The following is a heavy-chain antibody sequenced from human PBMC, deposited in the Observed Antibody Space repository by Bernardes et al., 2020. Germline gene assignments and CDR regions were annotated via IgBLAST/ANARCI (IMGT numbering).Heavy chain of an antibody. CDR2: ISGYGGHT. CDR1: GYTFRSYG. V-gene: IGHV1-18*01. J-gene: IGHJ4*02. D-gene: IGHD6-6*01. CDR3: ARALFADDYSSSYMDY. Sequence: ASVKVSCKASGYTFRSYGITWVRQAPGQGLEWMGWISGYGGHTNYAEKFQGRVTVASDTSTSTAHMELTSLRSDDTGVYYCARALFADDYSSSYMDYWGQGTLVTVSS.